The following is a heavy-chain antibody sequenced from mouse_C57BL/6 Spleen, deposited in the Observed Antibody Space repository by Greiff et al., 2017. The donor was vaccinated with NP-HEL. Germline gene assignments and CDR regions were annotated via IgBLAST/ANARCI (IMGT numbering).Heavy chain of an antibody. CDR2: INYDGSST. Sequence: EVKLMESEGGLVQPGSSMKLSCTASGFTFSDYYMAWVRQVPEKGLEWVANINYDGSSTYYLDSLKSRFIISRDNAKNILYLQMSSLKSEDTATYYCAREGTTVVFDYWGQGTTLTVSS. J-gene: IGHJ2*01. CDR3: AREGTTVVFDY. V-gene: IGHV5-16*01. D-gene: IGHD1-1*01. CDR1: GFTFSDYY.